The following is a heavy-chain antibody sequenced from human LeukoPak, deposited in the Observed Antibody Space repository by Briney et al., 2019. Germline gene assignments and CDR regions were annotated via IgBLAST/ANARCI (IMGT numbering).Heavy chain of an antibody. J-gene: IGHJ4*02. D-gene: IGHD5-18*01. CDR2: TYYRSKWYN. Sequence: SQTLSLTCAISGDSVSSNSAAWNWIRQSPARGLEWLGRTYYRSKWYNDYAVSVKSRITINPDTSKNQFSLQLNSVTPEDTAVYYCARDRGSGYSYGYLFDYWGQGTLVTVSS. CDR3: ARDRGSGYSYGYLFDY. CDR1: GDSVSSNSAA. V-gene: IGHV6-1*01.